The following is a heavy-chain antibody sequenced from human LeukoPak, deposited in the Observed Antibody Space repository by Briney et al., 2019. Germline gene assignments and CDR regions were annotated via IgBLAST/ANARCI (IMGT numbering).Heavy chain of an antibody. J-gene: IGHJ1*01. V-gene: IGHV4-39*01. CDR2: IYYNRGT. D-gene: IGHD3-22*01. CDR3: ARAGMDYYDSSGYYYPGYFQH. Sequence: SETLSLTCTVSSDSISNSAYHWGWIRQPPGRGLECIGTIYYNRGTYYNPSLKSRVTISVDTSKNQFSLKLSSVTAADTAVYYCARAGMDYYDSSGYYYPGYFQHWGQGTLVTVSS. CDR1: SDSISNSAYH.